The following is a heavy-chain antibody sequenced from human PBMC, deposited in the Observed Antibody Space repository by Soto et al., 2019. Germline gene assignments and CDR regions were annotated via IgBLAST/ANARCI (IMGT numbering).Heavy chain of an antibody. Sequence: QVQLQESGPGLVKPSETLSLTCTVSGGSISSDYWSWIRQPPGKGLEWIGYIYYSGSTNYNPSLKSRVTISVATSKNQFSLKLSSVTAADTAVYYCAREWKYFDYWGQGTLVTVSS. CDR2: IYYSGST. V-gene: IGHV4-59*01. CDR3: AREWKYFDY. J-gene: IGHJ4*02. D-gene: IGHD1-1*01. CDR1: GGSISSDY.